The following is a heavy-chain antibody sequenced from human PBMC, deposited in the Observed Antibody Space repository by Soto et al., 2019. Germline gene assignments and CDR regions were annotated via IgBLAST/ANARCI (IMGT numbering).Heavy chain of an antibody. Sequence: GGSLRLSCAASGFTFSSYGMHWVRQAPGKGLEWVAVISYDGSNKYYADSVKGRFTISRDNSKNTLYLQMNSLRAEDTAVYYCAKEIMSSSSQSYYYYGMDVWGQGTTVTVSS. D-gene: IGHD6-6*01. CDR1: GFTFSSYG. CDR2: ISYDGSNK. CDR3: AKEIMSSSSQSYYYYGMDV. J-gene: IGHJ6*02. V-gene: IGHV3-30*18.